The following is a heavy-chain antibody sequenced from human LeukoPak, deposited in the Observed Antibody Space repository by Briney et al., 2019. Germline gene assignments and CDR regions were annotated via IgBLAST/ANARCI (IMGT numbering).Heavy chain of an antibody. V-gene: IGHV5-51*01. CDR1: GYVFTSYW. CDR2: VYPGDFDT. Sequence: GESLKISCKGSGYVFTSYWTGWVRQVPGKGLEWMGIVYPGDFDTRYSPSFQGQVIISVDKSTNTAYLQWISLKASDTAMYYCARLSGSGSSPPFWGQGTLVTVSS. J-gene: IGHJ4*02. CDR3: ARLSGSGSSPPF. D-gene: IGHD3-10*01.